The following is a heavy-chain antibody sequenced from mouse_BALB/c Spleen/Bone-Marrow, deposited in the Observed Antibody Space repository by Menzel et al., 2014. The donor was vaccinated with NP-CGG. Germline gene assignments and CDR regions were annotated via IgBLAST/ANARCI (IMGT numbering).Heavy chain of an antibody. CDR3: ARYDGYFDY. J-gene: IGHJ2*01. V-gene: IGHV1-54*01. D-gene: IGHD2-3*01. CDR1: GYAFTDYL. Sequence: VQRVESGAELVRPGTPVKVSCKASGYAFTDYLMEWLKQRPGQGLEWIGVINPGSGSTNYNEKFKDKATLTADKSSSTAYMQLSSLTSDDSAVYFCARYDGYFDYWGQGTTLTVSS. CDR2: INPGSGST.